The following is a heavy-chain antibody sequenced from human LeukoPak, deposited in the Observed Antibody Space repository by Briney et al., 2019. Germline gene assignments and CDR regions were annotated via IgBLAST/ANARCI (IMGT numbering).Heavy chain of an antibody. CDR1: GFTFSSYG. J-gene: IGHJ4*02. V-gene: IGHV3-33*01. Sequence: GRSLRLSCAASGFTFSSYGMHWVRQAPGKGLEWVAVIWYDGSNKYYADSVKGRFTISRDNSKNTRYLQMNSLRAEDTAVYYCARALPGIAAAGTFDYWGQGTLVTVSS. D-gene: IGHD6-13*01. CDR3: ARALPGIAAAGTFDY. CDR2: IWYDGSNK.